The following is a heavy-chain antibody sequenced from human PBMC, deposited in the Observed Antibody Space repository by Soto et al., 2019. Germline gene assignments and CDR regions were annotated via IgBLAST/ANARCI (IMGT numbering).Heavy chain of an antibody. V-gene: IGHV1-46*01. CDR1: GYTFTSYY. J-gene: IGHJ3*02. CDR3: AGDCGGYYYVAAVDI. D-gene: IGHD3-22*01. Sequence: ASVKVSCKASGYTFTSYYMHWVRQAPGQGLEWMGIINPSGGSTSYAQKFQGRVTMTRDTSTSTVYMELSSLRSEDTAVYYCAGDCGGYYYVAAVDIWGQGTMVTVS. CDR2: INPSGGST.